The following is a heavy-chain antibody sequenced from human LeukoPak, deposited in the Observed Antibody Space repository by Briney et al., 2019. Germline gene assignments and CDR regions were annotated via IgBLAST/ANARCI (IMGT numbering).Heavy chain of an antibody. CDR1: GLTFRNAW. D-gene: IGHD4-17*01. J-gene: IGHJ4*02. CDR2: IKSKTDGGTV. Sequence: PGGSLRLSCAASGLTFRNAWLSWVRQAPGKGLEWVGRIKSKTDGGTVDYAPPVKGRFTISRDDSRNTLSLEMNSLKTEDTAVYYCTTDSGDYEIYWGQGTLVTVSS. V-gene: IGHV3-15*01. CDR3: TTDSGDYEIY.